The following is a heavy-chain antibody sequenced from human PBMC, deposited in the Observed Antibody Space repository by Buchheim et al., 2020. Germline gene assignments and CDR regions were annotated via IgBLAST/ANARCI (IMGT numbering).Heavy chain of an antibody. CDR1: GGSIISSSYY. V-gene: IGHV4-39*01. CDR2: IYYSGST. Sequence: QVQLQQWGAGLLKPSETLSLICAVYGGSIISSSYYWGWIRQPPGKGLEWIGSIYYSGSTYYNPSLKSRVTISVDTSKNQFSLRLSSVTAADTAVYYCAGHEDYRYFDYWGQGTL. D-gene: IGHD3-10*01. CDR3: AGHEDYRYFDY. J-gene: IGHJ4*02.